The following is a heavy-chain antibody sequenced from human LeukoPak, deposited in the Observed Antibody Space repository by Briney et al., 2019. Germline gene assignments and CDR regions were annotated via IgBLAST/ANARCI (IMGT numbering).Heavy chain of an antibody. D-gene: IGHD5-18*01. V-gene: IGHV4-34*01. CDR3: AKGAGGFSYYNWFDP. J-gene: IGHJ5*02. CDR1: GGSFSGYY. CDR2: INHSGST. Sequence: ESLSLTCAVYGGSFSGYYRSWIRQPPGKGLEWIGEINHSGSTNYNPSLESRVTISVDTSKNQFSLKLASVTAADTAIYYCAKGAGGFSYYNWFDPWGQGTLVTVSS.